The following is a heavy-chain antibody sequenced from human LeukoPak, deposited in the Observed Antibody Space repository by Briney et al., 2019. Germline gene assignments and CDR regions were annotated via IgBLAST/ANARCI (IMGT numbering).Heavy chain of an antibody. V-gene: IGHV4-39*07. CDR1: GGSISSSSYY. J-gene: IGHJ6*03. Sequence: SETLSLTCTVSGGSISSSSYYWGWIRQPPGKGLEWIGSIYYSGSTYYNPSLKSRVTTSVDTSKNQFSLKLGSVTAADTAVYYCARVTSYYYYMDVRGKGTTVTVSS. CDR2: IYYSGST. CDR3: ARVTSYYYYMDV.